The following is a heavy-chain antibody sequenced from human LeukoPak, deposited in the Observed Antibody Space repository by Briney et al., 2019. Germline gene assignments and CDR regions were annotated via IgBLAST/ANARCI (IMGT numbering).Heavy chain of an antibody. D-gene: IGHD6-13*01. CDR3: ARDSPAGLNYYYYYGMDV. CDR1: GFTFRNYA. Sequence: PGGSLRLSCAAFGFTFRNYAMHWVRQAPGKGLEWVAVIWYDGSNKYYADSVKGRFTISRDNSKNTLYLEMNSLRVEDTAVYYCARDSPAGLNYYYYYGMDVWGQGTTVTVSS. V-gene: IGHV3-33*01. CDR2: IWYDGSNK. J-gene: IGHJ6*02.